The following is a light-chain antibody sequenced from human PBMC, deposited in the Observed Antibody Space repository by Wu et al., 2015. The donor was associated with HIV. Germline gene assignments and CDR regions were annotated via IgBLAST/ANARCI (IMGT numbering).Light chain of an antibody. CDR1: QSVTYNY. CDR3: QQYGDSPLT. J-gene: IGKJ2*01. Sequence: EIVLTQSPGTLSLSPGERATLSCRASQSVTYNYLAWYQQRPGQPPRLLIYGASKRVTGISDRFSGSGSGREFTLTVTGLEPEDFAMYYCQQYGDSPLTFGQGTKLEIK. V-gene: IGKV3-20*01. CDR2: GAS.